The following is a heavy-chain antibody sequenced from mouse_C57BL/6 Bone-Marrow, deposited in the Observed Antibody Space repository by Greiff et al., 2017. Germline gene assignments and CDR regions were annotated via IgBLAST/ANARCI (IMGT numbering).Heavy chain of an antibody. Sequence: EVQRVESGGGLVQPGGSMKLSCVASGFTFSNYWMNWVRQSPEKGLEWVAQIRLKSDNYATHYAESVKGRFTISRDDSKSSVHLQMNNLRAEDTGIYYCTGDAFDVWGTGTTVTVSS. V-gene: IGHV6-3*01. CDR1: GFTFSNYW. CDR2: IRLKSDNYAT. J-gene: IGHJ1*03. CDR3: TGDAFDV.